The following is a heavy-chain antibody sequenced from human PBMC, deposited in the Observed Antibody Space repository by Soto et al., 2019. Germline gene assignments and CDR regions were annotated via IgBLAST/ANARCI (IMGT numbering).Heavy chain of an antibody. CDR2: ISGSGGST. V-gene: IGHV3-23*01. J-gene: IGHJ3*02. CDR1: GFTFSSYA. D-gene: IGHD2-21*01. Sequence: EVQLLESGGGLVQPGGSLRLSCAASGFTFSSYAMSWVRQAPGKGLEWVSAISGSGGSTYYADSVKGRFTISRDNAKNTLYLQMNSLRAEDTAVYYCAKDLARQVFRAANAFDIWGQGRMVTVSS. CDR3: AKDLARQVFRAANAFDI.